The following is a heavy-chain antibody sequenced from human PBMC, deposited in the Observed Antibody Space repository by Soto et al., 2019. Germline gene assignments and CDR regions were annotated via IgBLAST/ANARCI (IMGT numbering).Heavy chain of an antibody. D-gene: IGHD3-10*01. J-gene: IGHJ4*02. CDR2: ISYDGSNK. Sequence: GGSLRLSCAASGFTFSSYGMHWVRQAPGEGLEWVAVISYDGSNKYYADSVKGRFTISRENSKSTLYLQMNSLRAEDTAVYYCAQPPNIWIGELSRWGQGPMVTAPQ. CDR1: GFTFSSYG. V-gene: IGHV3-30*03. CDR3: AQPPNIWIGELSR.